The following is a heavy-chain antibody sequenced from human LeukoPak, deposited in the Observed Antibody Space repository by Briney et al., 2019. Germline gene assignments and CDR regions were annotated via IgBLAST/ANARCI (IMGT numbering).Heavy chain of an antibody. CDR1: VGSICSSSYY. J-gene: IGHJ6*02. D-gene: IGHD5-12*01. V-gene: IGHV4-39*01. CDR2: IYYSGPT. CDR3: ARQGDHSGYDYYYGMDV. Sequence: SETQSLTCTVSVGSICSSSYYCGWIRQPPGKGLEWIGCIYYSGPTYYNPTLKRRATISVDTSKNQFSLKLSSVTAANTAVYYCARQGDHSGYDYYYGMDVWGQGTRVTVSS.